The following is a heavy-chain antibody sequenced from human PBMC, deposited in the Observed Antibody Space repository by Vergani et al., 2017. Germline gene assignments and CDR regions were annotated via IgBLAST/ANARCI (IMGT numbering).Heavy chain of an antibody. CDR1: GFTFSAYG. CDR2: ISYDGGNQ. D-gene: IGHD3-3*01. Sequence: QVELVESGGGVVQPGRSLRLSCAVSGFTFSAYGMHWVRQAPGKGLEWVAVISYDGGNQYYADPVKGRFTISRDNSKNTLYLQMNSLRAEDTAVYYRAKLSGPTRTFFGYNWFDPWGQGTLVTVSS. V-gene: IGHV3-30*18. CDR3: AKLSGPTRTFFGYNWFDP. J-gene: IGHJ5*02.